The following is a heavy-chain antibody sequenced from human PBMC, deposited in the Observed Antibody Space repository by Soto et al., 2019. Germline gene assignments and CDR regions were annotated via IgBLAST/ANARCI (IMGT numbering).Heavy chain of an antibody. CDR1: GGTFSIYA. V-gene: IGHV1-69*13. D-gene: IGHD5-18*01. Sequence: SVKVSCKASGGTFSIYAISWLRQAPGQGLEWMGGIIPIFGTANYAQKFQGRVTITADESTSTAYMELSSLRSEDTAVYYCAVGLTAMATSDFDYWGQGTLVTVSS. CDR3: AVGLTAMATSDFDY. CDR2: IIPIFGTA. J-gene: IGHJ4*02.